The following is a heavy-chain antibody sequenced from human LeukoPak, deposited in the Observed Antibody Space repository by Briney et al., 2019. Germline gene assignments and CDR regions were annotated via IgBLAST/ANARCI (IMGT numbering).Heavy chain of an antibody. CDR1: EFTFNNYW. CDR2: IKNDGKIT. J-gene: IGHJ4*02. CDR3: ARLGPASSGWPESFDY. Sequence: GGSLRLSCAASEFTFNNYWMHWVRQAPGKGLVWVSRIKNDGKITTYADSVKGRFTTSRDNAKNTFYLQMNSLRVEDTAVYYCARLGPASSGWPESFDYWGQGTLVTVSS. D-gene: IGHD6-19*01. V-gene: IGHV3-74*01.